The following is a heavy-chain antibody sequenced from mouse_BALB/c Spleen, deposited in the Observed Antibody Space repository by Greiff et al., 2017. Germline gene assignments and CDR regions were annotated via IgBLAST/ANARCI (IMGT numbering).Heavy chain of an antibody. J-gene: IGHJ4*01. Sequence: VKLQESGPGLVAPSQSLSITCTVSGFSLTGYGVNWVRQPPGKGLEWLGMIWGDGSTDYNSALKSRLSISKDNSKSQVFLKMNSLQTDDTARYYCAREGYPYYYAMDYWGQGTSVTVSS. CDR2: IWGDGST. D-gene: IGHD2-14*01. CDR3: AREGYPYYYAMDY. V-gene: IGHV2-6-7*01. CDR1: GFSLTGYG.